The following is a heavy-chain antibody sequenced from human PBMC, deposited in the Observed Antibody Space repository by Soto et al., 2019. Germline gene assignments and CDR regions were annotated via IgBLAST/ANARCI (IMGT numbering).Heavy chain of an antibody. CDR1: GFTCSSYA. J-gene: IGHJ4*02. Sequence: PGGSLRLSCAASGFTCSSYAMIWVRQAPGKGLEWVSAISGSGGSTYYADSVKGRFTISRDNSKNTLYLQMNSLRAEDTAVYYCAKGAVVVVAATNWGQGTLVTVSS. V-gene: IGHV3-23*01. D-gene: IGHD2-15*01. CDR3: AKGAVVVVAATN. CDR2: ISGSGGST.